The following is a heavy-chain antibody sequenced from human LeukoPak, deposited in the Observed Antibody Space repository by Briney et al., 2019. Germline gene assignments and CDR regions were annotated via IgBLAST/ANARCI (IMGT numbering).Heavy chain of an antibody. CDR3: ARDLSGLWQQFDY. V-gene: IGHV3-21*01. CDR1: GLTFSDYS. CDR2: ITSGGTYI. Sequence: GGSLRLSCAASGLTFSDYSMAWVRQAPGKGLEWVSSITSGGTYIYYAGSVKGRFTISRDNAKNSLYLQMNSLRAEDTAVYYCARDLSGLWQQFDYWGQGTLVTVSS. J-gene: IGHJ4*02. D-gene: IGHD5-24*01.